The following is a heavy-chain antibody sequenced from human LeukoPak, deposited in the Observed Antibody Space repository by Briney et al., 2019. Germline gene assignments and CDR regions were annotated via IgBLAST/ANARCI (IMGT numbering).Heavy chain of an antibody. CDR2: INPSGGST. CDR3: ARALPHRRLMDTTMEQHWFDP. D-gene: IGHD5-18*01. CDR1: GYIFTSYF. Sequence: ASVKVSCKASGYIFTSYFMHWVRQAPGQGLEWMGLINPSGGSTRYAQKFQGRVTMTRDMSTSTVYMELSSLSSEDTAVYYCARALPHRRLMDTTMEQHWFDPWGQGTLVTVSS. V-gene: IGHV1-46*01. J-gene: IGHJ5*02.